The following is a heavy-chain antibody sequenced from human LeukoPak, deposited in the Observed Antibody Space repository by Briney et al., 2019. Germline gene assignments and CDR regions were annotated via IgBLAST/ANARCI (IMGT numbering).Heavy chain of an antibody. V-gene: IGHV1-46*01. CDR1: GYTFTSYY. CDR3: ARGITIFGGDSIDYYYYYGMDV. J-gene: IGHJ6*02. CDR2: INPSGGST. D-gene: IGHD3-3*01. Sequence: ASVKVSCKASGYTFTSYYMHWVRLAPGQGLEWMGIINPSGGSTSYAQKFQGRVTMTRDTSTSTVYMELSSLRSEDTAVYYCARGITIFGGDSIDYYYYYGMDVWGQGTTVTVSS.